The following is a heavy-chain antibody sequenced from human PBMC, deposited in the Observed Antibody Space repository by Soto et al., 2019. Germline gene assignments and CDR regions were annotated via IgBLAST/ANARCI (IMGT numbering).Heavy chain of an antibody. CDR3: ARLGGAYSGYACPY. Sequence: GESKKISSRGAGYSCTSYWVGWVRQIPGKGLEWMGIIYPGDSDTRYSPSFQGQVTISADKSVSTAYLQWSSLKASDTAMYYCARLGGAYSGYACPYWGQGTLVTVSS. D-gene: IGHD5-12*01. J-gene: IGHJ4*02. V-gene: IGHV5-51*01. CDR1: GYSCTSYW. CDR2: IYPGDSDT.